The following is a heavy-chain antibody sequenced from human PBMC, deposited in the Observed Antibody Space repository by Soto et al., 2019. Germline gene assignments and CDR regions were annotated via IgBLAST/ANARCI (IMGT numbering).Heavy chain of an antibody. V-gene: IGHV1-3*05. D-gene: IGHD2-21*02. CDR2: INAGNGNT. J-gene: IGHJ4*02. CDR3: ARSIGVVTALDY. CDR1: GYTFTSYA. Sequence: QVQLVQSGAEEKKPGASVKVSCKASGYTFTSYAMHWVRQAPGQRLEWMGWINAGNGNTKYSQKFQGRVTITRDTSASKVNKETSSLRSDDTAVYYCARSIGVVTALDYWGQGTLVTVSS.